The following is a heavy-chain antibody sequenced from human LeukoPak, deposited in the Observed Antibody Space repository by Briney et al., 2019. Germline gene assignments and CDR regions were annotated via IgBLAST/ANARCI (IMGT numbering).Heavy chain of an antibody. CDR3: ALGIIDYYYGMGV. CDR1: GGSVSSGSYY. J-gene: IGHJ6*02. CDR2: IYYSGST. D-gene: IGHD7-27*01. V-gene: IGHV4-61*01. Sequence: SETLSLTCTVSGGSVSSGSYYWSWIRQPPGKGLEWIGYIYYSGSTNYNPSLKSRVTISVGTSKNQFSLKLSSVTAADTAVYYCALGIIDYYYGMGVWGQGTTVTVSS.